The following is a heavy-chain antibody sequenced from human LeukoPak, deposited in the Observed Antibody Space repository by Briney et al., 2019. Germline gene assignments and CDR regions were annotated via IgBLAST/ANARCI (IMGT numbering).Heavy chain of an antibody. CDR3: VRGPSGSYNWFDP. V-gene: IGHV4-59*01. J-gene: IGHJ5*02. CDR2: IYSSGST. D-gene: IGHD1-26*01. CDR1: GGSMSNYH. Sequence: PSETLSLTCTVSGGSMSNYHWSWIRQPPGKGLEWIGYIYSSGSTNYNSSLKSRVTISVDTSKNQFSLRLSSVTAADTAVYYCVRGPSGSYNWFDPWGQGTLVTVSS.